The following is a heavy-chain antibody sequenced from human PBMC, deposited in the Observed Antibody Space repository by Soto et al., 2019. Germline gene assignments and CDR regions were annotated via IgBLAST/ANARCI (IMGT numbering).Heavy chain of an antibody. V-gene: IGHV3-30-3*01. CDR3: ARTMITFGGVIVSFFDY. CDR1: GFTFSSYA. J-gene: IGHJ4*02. CDR2: ISYDGSNK. D-gene: IGHD3-16*02. Sequence: QVQLVESGGGVVQPGRSLRLSCAASGFTFSSYAMHWVRQAPGKGLEWVAVISYDGSNKYYADSVKGRFTISRDNSKNTLYLQMNSLRAEDTAVYYCARTMITFGGVIVSFFDYWGQGTLVTVSS.